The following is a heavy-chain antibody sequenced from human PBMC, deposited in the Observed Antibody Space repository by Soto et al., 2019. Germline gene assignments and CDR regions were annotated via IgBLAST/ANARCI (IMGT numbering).Heavy chain of an antibody. J-gene: IGHJ6*02. CDR3: ARDPSIAAAGTLYTDGMDV. CDR1: GGSISSGGYY. D-gene: IGHD6-13*01. V-gene: IGHV4-31*03. CDR2: IYYSGST. Sequence: SETLSLTCTVSGGSISSGGYYWSWIRQHPGKGLEWIGYIYYSGSTYYNPSLKSRVTISVDTSKNQFSLKLSSVTAADTAVYYCARDPSIAAAGTLYTDGMDVWGQGTTVNVSS.